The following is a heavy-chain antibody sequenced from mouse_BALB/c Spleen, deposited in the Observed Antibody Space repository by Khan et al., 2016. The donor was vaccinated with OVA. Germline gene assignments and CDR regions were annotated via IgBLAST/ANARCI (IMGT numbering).Heavy chain of an antibody. CDR3: ARSTDYGNPYAMDY. V-gene: IGHV1S136*01. Sequence: VQLKQSGPELVKPGASVKMSCKASGYTFTSYVMHWVKQKPGQGLEWIGYINPYNDGTKYNEKFKGKATLTSDKSSSTAYMELSSLTSEDSAVYCCARSTDYGNPYAMDYWGQGTSVTVSS. D-gene: IGHD2-1*01. J-gene: IGHJ4*01. CDR2: INPYNDGT. CDR1: GYTFTSYV.